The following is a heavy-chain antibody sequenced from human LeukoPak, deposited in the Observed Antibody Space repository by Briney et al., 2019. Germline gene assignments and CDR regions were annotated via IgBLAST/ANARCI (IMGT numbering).Heavy chain of an antibody. CDR1: GVSIRSHY. D-gene: IGHD6-19*01. CDR2: IYYSGST. Sequence: PSETLSLTCTVSGVSIRSHYWSWIRQPPGKGLEWIGYIYYSGSTNSNPSLKSRVTISVDTSNNQFSLKLRSVTAADTAVYYCARDLDNSGWYVFDYWGQGNLVTVSS. J-gene: IGHJ4*02. CDR3: ARDLDNSGWYVFDY. V-gene: IGHV4-59*11.